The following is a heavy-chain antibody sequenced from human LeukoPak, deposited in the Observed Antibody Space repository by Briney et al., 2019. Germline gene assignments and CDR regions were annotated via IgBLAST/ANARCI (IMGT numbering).Heavy chain of an antibody. CDR2: IYYSGST. D-gene: IGHD4-17*01. CDR1: GGSISSGGYY. V-gene: IGHV4-31*03. Sequence: SQTLSLTCTVSGGSISSGGYYWSWIRQHPGKGLEWIGYIYYSGSTYYNPSLKSRVTISVDTSKNQFSLKLSSVTAADTAVYYCARGVRTTVRPHGMDVWGQGTTVTVSS. J-gene: IGHJ6*02. CDR3: ARGVRTTVRPHGMDV.